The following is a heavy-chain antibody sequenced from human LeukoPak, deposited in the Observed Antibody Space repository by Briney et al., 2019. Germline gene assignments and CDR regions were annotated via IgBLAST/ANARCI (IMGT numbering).Heavy chain of an antibody. CDR2: MDTSGHT. CDR1: VGSISGYY. Sequence: PSETLSLTCIVSVGSISGYYWSWIRQPVGKGLEWIGHMDTSGHTNYNSSLMSRVTMSVDTSKNQFSLRLTSVTAADTAVYYCARHWSHSVAQFGRSYWFDPWGQGTLVTVSS. D-gene: IGHD2-15*01. CDR3: ARHWSHSVAQFGRSYWFDP. J-gene: IGHJ5*02. V-gene: IGHV4-4*07.